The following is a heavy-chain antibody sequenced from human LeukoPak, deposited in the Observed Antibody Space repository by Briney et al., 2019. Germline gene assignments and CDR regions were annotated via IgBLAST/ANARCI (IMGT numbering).Heavy chain of an antibody. CDR3: ARSLATSYYYMDV. Sequence: GGSLRLSCAASGFTFSNYAMHWVRQAPGKGVEWVAVISYDGSNKFYADPVKGRFTISRDNSKNTLHLQMNSLRAEDTAVYYCARSLATSYYYMDVWGKGTTVTVSS. CDR1: GFTFSNYA. D-gene: IGHD5-12*01. J-gene: IGHJ6*03. CDR2: ISYDGSNK. V-gene: IGHV3-30*04.